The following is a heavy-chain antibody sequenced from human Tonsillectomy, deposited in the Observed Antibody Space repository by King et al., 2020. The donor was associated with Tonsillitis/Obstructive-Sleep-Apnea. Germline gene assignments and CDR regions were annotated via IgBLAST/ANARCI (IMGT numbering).Heavy chain of an antibody. CDR1: GFTFSNYA. V-gene: IGHV3-30*04. D-gene: IGHD2-21*01. CDR2: ISYDGSNK. Sequence: QLVQSGGGVVQPGRSLRLSCAASGFTFSNYAIHWVRQAPGKGLEWVAVISYDGSNKYYADSVKGRFTISRDNSKNTLYLQMNSLRAEDTAVYYCARGDGIVLVIASSIYYLGQGTLVTVSS. CDR3: ARGDGIVLVIASSIYY. J-gene: IGHJ4*02.